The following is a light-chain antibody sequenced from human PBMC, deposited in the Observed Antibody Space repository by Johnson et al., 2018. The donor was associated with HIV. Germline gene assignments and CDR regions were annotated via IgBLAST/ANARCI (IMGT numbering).Light chain of an antibody. CDR3: GTWDSSLSAGPYV. Sequence: QSVLTQPPSVSAAPGQKVTISCSGSSSNIGNNYVSWYQQLPETAPKLLIYDSDTRPSGIPDRFSGSKSGTSATLGITGLQTGDEADYYWGTWDSSLSAGPYVFGTGTKVTVL. CDR1: SSNIGNNY. V-gene: IGLV1-51*01. J-gene: IGLJ1*01. CDR2: DSD.